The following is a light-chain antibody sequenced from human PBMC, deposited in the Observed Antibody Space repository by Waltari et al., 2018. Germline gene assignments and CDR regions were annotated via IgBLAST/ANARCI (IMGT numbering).Light chain of an antibody. CDR2: NDN. Sequence: QSVLTQPPSASGTPGQRVTISCSGSGSNIGINTVNWYQQLPGTAPKLLIYNDNLRPSGFLDRFSVANSGSSASLAISGLQSDDGANYYCAACDDSLNGLSFGTGTRVTVL. CDR3: AACDDSLNGLS. V-gene: IGLV1-44*01. J-gene: IGLJ1*01. CDR1: GSNIGINT.